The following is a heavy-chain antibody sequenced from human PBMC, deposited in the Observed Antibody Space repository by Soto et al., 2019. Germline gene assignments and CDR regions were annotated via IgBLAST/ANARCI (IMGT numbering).Heavy chain of an antibody. CDR1: GYTFTGDY. CDR3: ARYTGSNSLFDS. CDR2: INPKSGYT. D-gene: IGHD1-26*01. Sequence: ASVKVSCKASGYTFTGDYLHWVRQAPGQGLEWMAWINPKSGYTKSAQKFQARVTLTRDTSISTAYMELRSLRSEDTAVYFCARYTGSNSLFDSWGQGTLVTVSS. J-gene: IGHJ4*02. V-gene: IGHV1-2*02.